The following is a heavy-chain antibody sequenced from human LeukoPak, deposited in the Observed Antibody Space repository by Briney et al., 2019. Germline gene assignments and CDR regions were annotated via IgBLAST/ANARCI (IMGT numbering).Heavy chain of an antibody. CDR3: ARDRESYCSGGSCSNFDY. D-gene: IGHD2-15*01. CDR2: ISGSSSYI. Sequence: GGSLRLSCAASGFTFSSYSMNWVRQAPGKGLEWVSSISGSSSYIYYADSMKGRFTIYRDNARKSLYLQMNSLRAEDTAVYYCARDRESYCSGGSCSNFDYWGLGTLVTVSS. V-gene: IGHV3-21*01. J-gene: IGHJ4*02. CDR1: GFTFSSYS.